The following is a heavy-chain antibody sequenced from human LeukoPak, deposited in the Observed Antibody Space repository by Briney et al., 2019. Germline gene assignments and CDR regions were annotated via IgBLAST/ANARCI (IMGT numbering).Heavy chain of an antibody. V-gene: IGHV3-7*01. CDR3: ARGSVLRYFDWPARFDY. CDR2: IKQDGSEK. CDR1: GFTFSSYW. Sequence: GGSLRLSCAASGFTFSSYWMSWVRQAAGKGLEWVANIKQDGSEKYYVDSVKGRFTISRDNAKNSLYLQMNSLRAEDTAVYYCARGSVLRYFDWPARFDYWGQGTLVTVSS. D-gene: IGHD3-9*01. J-gene: IGHJ4*02.